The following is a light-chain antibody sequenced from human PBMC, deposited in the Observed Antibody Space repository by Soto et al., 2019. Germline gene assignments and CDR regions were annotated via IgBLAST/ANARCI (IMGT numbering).Light chain of an antibody. Sequence: QSALTQPRSVSGSPEQSVTISCTGSASDVGDYNYVSWYQRHPGKAPKLVIYDVNKRPSGVPDRFSGSKSGNAASLTTSGLQAEDEADYYCCSFAGSHTLYVFGTGTKVTVL. CDR2: DVN. CDR1: ASDVGDYNY. CDR3: CSFAGSHTLYV. J-gene: IGLJ1*01. V-gene: IGLV2-11*01.